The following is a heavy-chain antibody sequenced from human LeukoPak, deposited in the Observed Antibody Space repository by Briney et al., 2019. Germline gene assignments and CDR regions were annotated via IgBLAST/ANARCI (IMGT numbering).Heavy chain of an antibody. CDR2: ISNTGGST. J-gene: IGHJ4*02. CDR1: GFTFSSYA. D-gene: IGHD3-10*01. V-gene: IGHV3-23*01. Sequence: TGGSLRLSCAASGFTFSSYATSWVRQAPGKGLEWVSVISNTGGSTFYADSVKGRFTISRDNSKNTLYLQMNSLRAEDTAVYYCAKRASGSGTSLYYFDYWGQGTLVTVSS. CDR3: AKRASGSGTSLYYFDY.